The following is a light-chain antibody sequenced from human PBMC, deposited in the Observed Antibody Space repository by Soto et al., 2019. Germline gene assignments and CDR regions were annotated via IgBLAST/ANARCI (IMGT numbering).Light chain of an antibody. CDR3: QQSYGPPYP. V-gene: IGKV1-39*01. Sequence: EMTQSPSSLSASVGDRVTITCRASQSISDNVNWYQFQPGKAPTLLIYAASSLQTGVPSRFSGSGSGTDFALIISSLQPEDSATYYCQQSYGPPYPFGLGTKVEIK. J-gene: IGKJ2*01. CDR1: QSISDN. CDR2: AAS.